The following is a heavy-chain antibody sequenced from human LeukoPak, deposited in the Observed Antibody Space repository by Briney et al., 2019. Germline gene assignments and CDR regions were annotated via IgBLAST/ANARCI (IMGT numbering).Heavy chain of an antibody. CDR3: ARVQGNEFYYYYYYMDL. V-gene: IGHV5-51*01. CDR1: GYFFSSHW. J-gene: IGHJ6*03. Sequence: GESLKISCQGSGYFFSSHWIVWVRQMPGKGLEYMGIIYPGDSDTKYSPSFQGQVTISADKSISTAYLQWSSLKASDTAIYYCARVQGNEFYYYYYYMDLWGKGTTVTVSS. CDR2: IYPGDSDT.